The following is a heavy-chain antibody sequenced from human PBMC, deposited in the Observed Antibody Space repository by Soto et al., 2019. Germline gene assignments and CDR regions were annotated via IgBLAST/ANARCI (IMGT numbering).Heavy chain of an antibody. J-gene: IGHJ6*02. D-gene: IGHD2-2*01. Sequence: GGSLRLSCAASGFTFSSYGMHWVRQAPGKGLEWVAVISYGGSNKYYADSVKGRFTISRDNSKNTLYLQMNRLRAEETAVYYCEKDRYCSSTSFHYYYYYGMDVWCQGTTITAP. V-gene: IGHV3-30*18. CDR3: EKDRYCSSTSFHYYYYYGMDV. CDR1: GFTFSSYG. CDR2: ISYGGSNK.